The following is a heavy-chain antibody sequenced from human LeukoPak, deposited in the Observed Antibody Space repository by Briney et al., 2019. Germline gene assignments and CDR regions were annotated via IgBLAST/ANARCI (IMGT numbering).Heavy chain of an antibody. Sequence: SETLSLTCTVSGYSISSGYYWGWIRQPPGKGLEWIGSIYHSGSTYYNPSLKSRVTISVDTSKNQFSLKLSSVTAADTAVYYCARSMIETGGFDYWGQGTLVTVSS. CDR3: ARSMIETGGFDY. CDR1: GYSISSGYY. D-gene: IGHD3-22*01. J-gene: IGHJ4*02. CDR2: IYHSGST. V-gene: IGHV4-38-2*02.